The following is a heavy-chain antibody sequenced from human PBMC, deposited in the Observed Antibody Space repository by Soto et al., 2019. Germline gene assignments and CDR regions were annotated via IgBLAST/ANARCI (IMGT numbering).Heavy chain of an antibody. CDR2: ISPSDSET. CDR3: ARPKSYDSHAFDI. J-gene: IGHJ3*02. V-gene: IGHV5-51*01. D-gene: IGHD3-22*01. Sequence: LGESLKISCKTSGYSFTSYWIGWVRQKPGKGLEWMGIISPSDSETRYSPSFQGQVTISADRSISTAFLHWSSLKASDTAMYYCARPKSYDSHAFDIWGQGTMVTVSS. CDR1: GYSFTSYW.